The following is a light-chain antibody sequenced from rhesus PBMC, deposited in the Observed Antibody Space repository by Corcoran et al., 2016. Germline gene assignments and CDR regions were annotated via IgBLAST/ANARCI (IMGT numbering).Light chain of an antibody. J-gene: IGKJ1*01. CDR3: LQYSSSPWT. CDR1: QSISSW. Sequence: DIQMTQSPSSLSASVGDTVTITCRASQSISSWLDWYQKKPGKAPKLLIYKSSSLQSGVPSRFSGIGSGTDFTLTISSLQPEDFATYYCLQYSSSPWTFGQGTKVEIK. CDR2: KSS. V-gene: IGKV1-22*01.